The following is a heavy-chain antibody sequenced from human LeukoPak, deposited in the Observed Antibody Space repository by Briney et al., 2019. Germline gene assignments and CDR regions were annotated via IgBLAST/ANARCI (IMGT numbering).Heavy chain of an antibody. CDR2: IYYSGST. D-gene: IGHD3-3*01. CDR3: ARAKLPYYDFWSGSSTPYFDY. CDR1: GGSISSGGYY. V-gene: IGHV4-31*03. Sequence: SETPSLTCTVSGGSISSGGYYWSWIRQHPGKGLEWIGYIYYSGSTYYNPSLKSRVTISVDTSKNQFSLKLSSVTAADTAVYYCARAKLPYYDFWSGSSTPYFDYWGQGTLVTVSS. J-gene: IGHJ4*02.